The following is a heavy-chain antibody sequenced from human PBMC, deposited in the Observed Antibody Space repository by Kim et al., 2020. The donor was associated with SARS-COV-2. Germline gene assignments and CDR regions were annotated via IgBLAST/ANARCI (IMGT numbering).Heavy chain of an antibody. J-gene: IGHJ4*02. Sequence: GGSLRLSCAASGFTFSTYAMSWVRQAPGKGLEWVSAITSGGSSYYADSVKGRFTISRDNSKTALYLQMNTLRAEDTAVYYCAEDRLLRFGESLEGDFDYWGQGTLVTVSS. CDR2: ITSGGSS. D-gene: IGHD3-10*01. CDR3: AEDRLLRFGESLEGDFDY. V-gene: IGHV3-23*01. CDR1: GFTFSTYA.